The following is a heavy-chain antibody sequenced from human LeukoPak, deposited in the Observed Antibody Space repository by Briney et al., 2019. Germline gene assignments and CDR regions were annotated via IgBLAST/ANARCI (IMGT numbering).Heavy chain of an antibody. CDR1: GGTFSSYA. CDR3: ATYVWGSYRYLDY. V-gene: IGHV1-69*05. CDR2: IIPIFGTA. D-gene: IGHD3-16*02. J-gene: IGHJ4*02. Sequence: SVKVSCKASGGTFSSYAISWVRQAPGQGLEWMGGIIPIFGTANYAQKFRGRVTITTDESTSTAYMELSSLRSEDTAVYYCATYVWGSYRYLDYWGQGTLVTVSS.